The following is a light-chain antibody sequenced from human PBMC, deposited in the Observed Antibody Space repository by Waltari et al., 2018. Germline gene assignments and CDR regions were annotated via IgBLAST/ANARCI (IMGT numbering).Light chain of an antibody. CDR3: NSRDNSGDHVI. J-gene: IGLJ2*01. V-gene: IGLV3-19*01. CDR2: TKN. Sequence: SSELTQDPAVSVALGQTVRITCQGDSIRTYYAGWCQQKPGRAPVLVISTKNKRPSGISDRFSGSSSGDTASLTITGAQAEDESDYYCNSRDNSGDHVIFGGGTKLTVL. CDR1: SIRTYY.